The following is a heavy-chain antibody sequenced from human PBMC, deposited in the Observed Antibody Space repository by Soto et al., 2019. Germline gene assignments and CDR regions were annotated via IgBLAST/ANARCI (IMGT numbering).Heavy chain of an antibody. V-gene: IGHV4-31*03. J-gene: IGHJ5*02. CDR2: IYYTGST. Sequence: QVQLQESGPGLVKPSLTLSLTCTVSGGSISTGGYYWSWIRQHPGKGLEWIGYIYYTGSTYYTPSLKSRVTISLDTSKNQFSLNLSSVTAADKAVYYCARGTTDWFDPWGQGTLVTVSS. CDR1: GGSISTGGYY. D-gene: IGHD1-26*01. CDR3: ARGTTDWFDP.